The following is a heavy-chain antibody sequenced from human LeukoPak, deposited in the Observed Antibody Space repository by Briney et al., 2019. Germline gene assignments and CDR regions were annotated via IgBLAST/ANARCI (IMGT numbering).Heavy chain of an antibody. CDR3: ARDGAYQLLYLRDPAKTYFDY. CDR2: IKQDGGEK. Sequence: GGSLRLSCAASGFTFSSYWMSWVRQAPGKGLEWVANIKQDGGEKYYVDSVKGRFTISRDNAKNSLYLQMNSLRAEDAAVYYCARDGAYQLLYLRDPAKTYFDYWGQGTLVTVSS. D-gene: IGHD2-2*02. V-gene: IGHV3-7*01. CDR1: GFTFSSYW. J-gene: IGHJ4*02.